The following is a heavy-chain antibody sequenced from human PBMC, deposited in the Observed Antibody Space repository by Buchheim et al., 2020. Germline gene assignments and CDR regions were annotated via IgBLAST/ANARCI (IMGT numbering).Heavy chain of an antibody. CDR3: VRGGTSDWFDP. CDR1: GGSISSDTYS. CDR2: IYHSGGT. J-gene: IGHJ5*02. V-gene: IGHV4-30-2*01. Sequence: QLQLQESGSGLVKPSQTLSLTCAISGGSISSDTYSWSWIRQPPGKGLEWIGYIYHSGGTYYNPSLRSRVTISVDRSKNQFPLRLTSVTAADTAIYYCVRGGTSDWFDPWGQGTL.